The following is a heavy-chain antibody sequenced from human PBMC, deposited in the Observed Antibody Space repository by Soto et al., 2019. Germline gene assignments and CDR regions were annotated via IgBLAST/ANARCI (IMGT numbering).Heavy chain of an antibody. CDR2: IYYSGST. CDR1: GCSISSGGYY. V-gene: IGHV4-31*03. D-gene: IGHD3-16*02. CDR3: ARDIADGYYGMDV. Sequence: NPXETLSLTCTVSGCSISSGGYYWSWIRQHPGKGLEWIGYIYYSGSTYYNPSLKSRVTISVDTSKNQFSLKLSSVTAADTAVYYCARDIADGYYGMDVWGHGTTVTVSS. J-gene: IGHJ6*02.